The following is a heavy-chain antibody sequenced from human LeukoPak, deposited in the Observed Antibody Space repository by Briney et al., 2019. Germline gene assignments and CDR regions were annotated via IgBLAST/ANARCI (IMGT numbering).Heavy chain of an antibody. Sequence: GGSLRLSCAASGFTFSNYYMTWVRQAPGKGLEWVSYISTSSTYTKYAESVKGRFTISRDDAKNSLYLQMDSLRAEDTAVYYCAREGGSYRPLDYSGQGTLVTVSS. CDR2: ISTSSTYT. J-gene: IGHJ4*02. CDR3: AREGGSYRPLDY. V-gene: IGHV3-11*05. CDR1: GFTFSNYY. D-gene: IGHD3-16*02.